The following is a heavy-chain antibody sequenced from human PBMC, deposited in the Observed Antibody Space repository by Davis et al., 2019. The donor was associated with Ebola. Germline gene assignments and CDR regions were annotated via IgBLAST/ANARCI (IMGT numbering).Heavy chain of an antibody. J-gene: IGHJ4*02. V-gene: IGHV1-2*04. D-gene: IGHD1-26*01. CDR1: GYTFTSYG. CDR3: AREGERGSNIPDY. CDR2: INPNSGGT. Sequence: ASVKVSCKASGYTFTSYGISWVRQAPGQGLEWMGWINPNSGGTNYAQKFQGWVTMTRDTSISTAYMELSRLRSDDTAVYYCAREGERGSNIPDYWGQGTLVTVSS.